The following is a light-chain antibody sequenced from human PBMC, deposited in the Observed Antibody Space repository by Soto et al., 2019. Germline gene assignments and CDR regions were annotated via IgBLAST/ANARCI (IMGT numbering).Light chain of an antibody. Sequence: DIQMTQSPSTLSASVGDRVTITCRASQSISSWLAWYQQKPGKAPELLINDASNLEMGVPSRFSGVGSGTDFTFTISSLQPEDIATYFCQQYDSLPITFGQGTRLE. V-gene: IGKV1-5*01. CDR1: QSISSW. CDR3: QQYDSLPIT. CDR2: DAS. J-gene: IGKJ5*01.